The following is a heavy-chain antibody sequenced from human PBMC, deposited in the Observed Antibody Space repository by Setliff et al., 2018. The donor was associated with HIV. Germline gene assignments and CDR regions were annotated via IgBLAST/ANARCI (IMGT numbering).Heavy chain of an antibody. V-gene: IGHV4-61*09. D-gene: IGHD3-10*02. CDR2: LHSSGDA. CDR3: ARESPSMSLDA. CDR1: GGSVSSSSYY. Sequence: SETLSLTCSVSGGSVSSSSYYWTWIRQPAGKGLEWIGHLHSSGDAYYGPSLKIRFAMSLDTSKNQFSLRLNSVTAADTAVYYCARESPSMSLDAWGQGTLVTVSS. J-gene: IGHJ1*01.